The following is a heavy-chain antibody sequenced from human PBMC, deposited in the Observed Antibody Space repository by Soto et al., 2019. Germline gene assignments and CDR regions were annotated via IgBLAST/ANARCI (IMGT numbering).Heavy chain of an antibody. CDR3: AREVHCISTSCSYYYYYYGMDV. CDR1: GYTFTSYD. J-gene: IGHJ6*02. Sequence: GASVKVSCKASGYTFTSYDINWVRQATGQGLEWMGWMNPNSGNTGYAQKFQGRVTMTRNTSISTAYMELSSLRSEDTAVYYCAREVHCISTSCSYYYYYYGMDVWGQGTTVTVSS. D-gene: IGHD2-2*01. CDR2: MNPNSGNT. V-gene: IGHV1-8*01.